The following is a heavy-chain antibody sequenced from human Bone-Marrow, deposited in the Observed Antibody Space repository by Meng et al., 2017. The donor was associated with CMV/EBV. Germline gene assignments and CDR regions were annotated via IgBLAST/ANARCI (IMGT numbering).Heavy chain of an antibody. CDR3: AREEYFSSSGDY. CDR2: INPNSGGT. CDR1: GYTFTGYY. V-gene: IGHV1-2*02. J-gene: IGHJ4*02. Sequence: ASVKVSCKASGYTFTGYYMHWVRQAPGQGLEWMGWINPNSGGTNYAQKFQGRVTMTRDTSISTAYMELSRLRSDDTAVYYCAREEYFSSSGDYWGQGTLVTVPQ. D-gene: IGHD6-6*01.